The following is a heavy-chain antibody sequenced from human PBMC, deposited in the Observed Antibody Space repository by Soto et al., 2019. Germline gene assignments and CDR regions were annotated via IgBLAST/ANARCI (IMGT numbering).Heavy chain of an antibody. CDR3: AAGVTTFDY. CDR2: LDYGEGET. Sequence: ASVKVSCKVSGNTLSGLPMHWVRQAPGKGLEWMGSLDYGEGETNFAHRFQGRVTVTEDTSTDTAYMDLSSLKSEDTAVYYCAAGVTTFDYWGQGTLVTVSS. V-gene: IGHV1-24*01. CDR1: GNTLSGLP. D-gene: IGHD4-17*01. J-gene: IGHJ4*02.